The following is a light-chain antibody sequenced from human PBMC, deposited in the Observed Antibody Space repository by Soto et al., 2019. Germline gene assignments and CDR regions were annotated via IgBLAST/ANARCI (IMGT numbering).Light chain of an antibody. CDR2: LAS. CDR3: MQALQTPWT. CDR1: QSLLHSNGYTY. J-gene: IGKJ1*01. Sequence: DIVMTQSPLSLPVTPGEPASISCKSSQSLLHSNGYTYLGWYVQKPGQSPQLLIYLASNRAPGVPDRFSGSASGTDFTLKITRVEAEDVGVYHCMQALQTPWTFGQGTKVEIK. V-gene: IGKV2-28*01.